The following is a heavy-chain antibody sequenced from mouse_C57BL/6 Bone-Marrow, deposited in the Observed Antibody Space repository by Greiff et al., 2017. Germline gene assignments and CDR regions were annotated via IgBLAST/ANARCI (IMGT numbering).Heavy chain of an antibody. D-gene: IGHD1-1*01. CDR2: IDPETGGT. V-gene: IGHV1-15*01. Sequence: VQLQQSGAELVRPGASVTLSCKASGYTFTDYEMHWVKQTPVHGLEWIGAIDPETGGTAYKQKFKGKAILTADKSSSTAYMGLRILTSEDSAVYYCTRYADYGSSYDAMDYWGQGTSVTVSS. CDR3: TRYADYGSSYDAMDY. J-gene: IGHJ4*01. CDR1: GYTFTDYE.